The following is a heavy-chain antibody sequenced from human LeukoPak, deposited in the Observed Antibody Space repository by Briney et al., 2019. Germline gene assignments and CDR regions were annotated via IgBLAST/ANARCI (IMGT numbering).Heavy chain of an antibody. CDR1: GYSFTNYW. V-gene: IGHV5-51*01. CDR3: ARHLKGVRFGVSNAFDI. J-gene: IGHJ3*02. CDR2: IYPGDSDT. Sequence: HGESLKTSCQGSGYSFTNYWICWVRQMPGKGLEWMGIIYPGDSDTTYSPSFQGQVTISVDKSISTAYLHWSSLKASDTAMYYCARHLKGVRFGVSNAFDIWGQGTMVTVSS. D-gene: IGHD3-10*01.